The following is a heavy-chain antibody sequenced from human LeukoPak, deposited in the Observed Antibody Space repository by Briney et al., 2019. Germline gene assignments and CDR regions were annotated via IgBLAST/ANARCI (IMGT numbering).Heavy chain of an antibody. CDR1: GFTFSNYV. V-gene: IGHV3-30*02. Sequence: GALRLSCVASGFTFSNYVMNWVRQDPGKGLEWVASMRNDRSQIYYADSVKGRFTISRDNSKNTLYLQMNSLRVEDTAIYYCAKDIGRRIFGVAYDAFHVWGQGTMVTVSS. CDR3: AKDIGRRIFGVAYDAFHV. D-gene: IGHD3-3*01. J-gene: IGHJ3*01. CDR2: MRNDRSQI.